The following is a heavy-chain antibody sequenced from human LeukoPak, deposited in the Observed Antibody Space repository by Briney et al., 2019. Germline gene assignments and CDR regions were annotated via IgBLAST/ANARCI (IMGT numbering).Heavy chain of an antibody. J-gene: IGHJ5*02. CDR3: ARLMTTVTRNWFDP. Sequence: ASVKVSCKASGYTFTSYDINWVRQATGQGLEWMGWMNPTSGNTGYAQKFQGRVTMTRNTSISTAYMELSSLRSEDTAVYYCARLMTTVTRNWFDPWGQGTLVTVSS. D-gene: IGHD4-17*01. CDR2: MNPTSGNT. V-gene: IGHV1-8*01. CDR1: GYTFTSYD.